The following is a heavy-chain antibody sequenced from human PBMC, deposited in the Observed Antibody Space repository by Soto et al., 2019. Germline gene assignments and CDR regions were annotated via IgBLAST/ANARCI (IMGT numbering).Heavy chain of an antibody. CDR1: GFTFNDSG. Sequence: QVQLVESGGGVVQPGRSLRLSCAASGFTFNDSGMHWVRQAPGKGLEWVAFIWYDGTQKHYVDSVRGRFTSSRDNSNNTLYLQVNSLRAEDTAVYYGARPNCVGNWLDPWGQVTLVTVSS. J-gene: IGHJ5*02. CDR2: IWYDGTQK. V-gene: IGHV3-33*01. D-gene: IGHD1-1*01. CDR3: ARPNCVGNWLDP.